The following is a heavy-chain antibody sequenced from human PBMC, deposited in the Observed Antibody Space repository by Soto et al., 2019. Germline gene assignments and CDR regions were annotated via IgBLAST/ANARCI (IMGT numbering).Heavy chain of an antibody. D-gene: IGHD2-2*01. V-gene: IGHV4-59*08. Sequence: SETLSLTCTVSGGSISNYYWSWIRQPPWKGLEWIAYIYYSGSTNYNPSLKSRVTISLDTSKNHFSLKLSSVTAADTAVYYCARHVVPAANYFDYWGQGTLVTVSS. CDR2: IYYSGST. J-gene: IGHJ4*02. CDR1: GGSISNYY. CDR3: ARHVVPAANYFDY.